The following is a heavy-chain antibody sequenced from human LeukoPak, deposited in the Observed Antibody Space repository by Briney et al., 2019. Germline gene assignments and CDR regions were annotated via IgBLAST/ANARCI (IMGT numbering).Heavy chain of an antibody. V-gene: IGHV3-30*02. CDR3: AKWEYYDILTGYFDY. J-gene: IGHJ4*02. D-gene: IGHD3-9*01. Sequence: PGGSLRLSCAASGFTFSSYGMHWVRQAPGKGLEWVAFIRYDGSNKYYADSVKGRFTISRDNSKNTLYLQMNSLRAEDTAVYYCAKWEYYDILTGYFDYWGQGTLVTVSS. CDR2: IRYDGSNK. CDR1: GFTFSSYG.